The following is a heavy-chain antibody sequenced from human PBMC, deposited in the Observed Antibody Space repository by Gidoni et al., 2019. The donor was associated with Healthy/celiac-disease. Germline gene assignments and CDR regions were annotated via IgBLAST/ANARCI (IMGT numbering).Heavy chain of an antibody. CDR2: IYYSGST. Sequence: QLQLPASGPGLLTSSETLSLTCTVSGGSISSSSYYWGWIRQPPGKGLEWIGSIYYSGSTYYNPSLKSRVTISVDTSKNQFSLKLSSVTAADTAVYYCARHDNEQLVGYAFDIWGQGTMITVSS. D-gene: IGHD6-6*01. V-gene: IGHV4-39*01. CDR1: GGSISSSSYY. J-gene: IGHJ3*02. CDR3: ARHDNEQLVGYAFDI.